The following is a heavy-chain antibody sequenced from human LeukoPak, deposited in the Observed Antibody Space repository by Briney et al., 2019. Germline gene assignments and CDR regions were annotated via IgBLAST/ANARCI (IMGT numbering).Heavy chain of an antibody. CDR2: ISGSGGST. CDR1: GFTVSSNY. CDR3: ARGLYAD. Sequence: GGSLRLSCAASGFTVSSNYMSWVRQAPGKGLEWVSAISGSGGSTYYADTVKGRFTISRDNAKNSLFLQMNSLGAEDTAVYYCARGLYADWGQGTLVTVSS. D-gene: IGHD3-16*01. V-gene: IGHV3-11*04. J-gene: IGHJ4*02.